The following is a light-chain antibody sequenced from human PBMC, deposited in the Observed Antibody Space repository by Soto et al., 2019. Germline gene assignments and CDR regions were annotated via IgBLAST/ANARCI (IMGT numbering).Light chain of an antibody. V-gene: IGLV2-8*01. CDR3: SSHAGGQNVV. J-gene: IGLJ2*01. CDR1: SSDIGGYNY. CDR2: DVN. Sequence: QSALTQPASVSGSPGQSITISCTGGSSDIGGYNYVSWYQQHPGKAPKVMIYDVNKRPSGVPDRFSGSKSGNTASLTVSGLQAEDEGDYYCSSHAGGQNVVFGGGTKLTVL.